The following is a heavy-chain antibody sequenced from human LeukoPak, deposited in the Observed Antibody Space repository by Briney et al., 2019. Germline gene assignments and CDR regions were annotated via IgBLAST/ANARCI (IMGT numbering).Heavy chain of an antibody. CDR1: GFTFSDYY. V-gene: IGHV3-11*04. J-gene: IGHJ4*02. CDR2: ISSSGGTI. Sequence: PGGSLRLSCAASGFTFSDYYMTWTRQAPRQGPEWISYISSSGGTIFYADSVKGRFTISRDNAKNSLYLQMNSLRAEDTAVYFCASGPPGYYFNYWGQGTLVTVSS. CDR3: ASGPPGYYFNY.